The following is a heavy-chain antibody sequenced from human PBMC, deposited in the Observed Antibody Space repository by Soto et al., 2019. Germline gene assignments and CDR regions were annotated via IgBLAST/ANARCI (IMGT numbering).Heavy chain of an antibody. CDR2: INAGNGNT. D-gene: IGHD6-13*01. V-gene: IGHV1-3*01. J-gene: IGHJ3*02. CDR1: GYTFTSYA. Sequence: ASVKVSCKASGYTFTSYAMHWVRQAPGQRLEWMGWINAGNGNTKYSQKFQGRVTITRDTSASTAYMELSSLRSEDTAVYYCARYQQLVRGAFDIWGQGTMVTVSS. CDR3: ARYQQLVRGAFDI.